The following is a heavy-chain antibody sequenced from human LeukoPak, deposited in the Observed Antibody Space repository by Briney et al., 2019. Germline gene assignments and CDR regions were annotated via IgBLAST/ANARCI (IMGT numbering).Heavy chain of an antibody. CDR1: GFTFSSYA. CDR2: ISYDGSNK. J-gene: IGHJ6*02. CDR3: AKGAPCSSTNCYYFYGMDV. Sequence: PGGSLRLSCAASGFTFSSYAMHWVRQAPGKGLEWVAVISYDGSNKNYADSVKGRFTISRDESKNTMYLQMNSLRAEDTAVFYCAKGAPCSSTNCYYFYGMDVWGQGTTVTVSS. D-gene: IGHD2-2*01. V-gene: IGHV3-30-3*01.